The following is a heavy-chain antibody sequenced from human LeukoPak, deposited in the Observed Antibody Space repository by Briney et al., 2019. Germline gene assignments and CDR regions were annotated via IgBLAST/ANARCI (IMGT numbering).Heavy chain of an antibody. D-gene: IGHD3-16*01. CDR3: ARDFHSFYYGMDV. V-gene: IGHV1-2*02. CDR2: INPNSGGT. CDR1: GYTFTGYY. J-gene: IGHJ6*02. Sequence: ASVKVSCKASGYTFTGYYMHWVRQAPGQGLEWMGWINPNSGGTNYALKFQGRVTMTRDTSISTAYMELSRLRSDDTAVYYCARDFHSFYYGMDVWGQGTTVTVSS.